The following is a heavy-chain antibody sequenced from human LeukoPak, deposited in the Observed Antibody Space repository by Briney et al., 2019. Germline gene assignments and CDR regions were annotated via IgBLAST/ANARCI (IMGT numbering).Heavy chain of an antibody. J-gene: IGHJ4*02. CDR1: GFSFSSYG. Sequence: GGSLRLSCAASGFSFSSYGMHWVRQAPGKGLEYVSGISSNGDSTHYVSSVKDRFTISRDNSKNTLYLQMGSLRAEDMAVYYCATLPDNVWGSFRLDYWGQGILVTVSS. CDR3: ATLPDNVWGSFRLDY. D-gene: IGHD3-16*02. V-gene: IGHV3-64*01. CDR2: ISSNGDST.